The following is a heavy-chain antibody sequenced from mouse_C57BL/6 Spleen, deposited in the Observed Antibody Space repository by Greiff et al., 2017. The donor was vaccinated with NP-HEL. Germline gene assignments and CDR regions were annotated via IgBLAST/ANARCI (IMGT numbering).Heavy chain of an antibody. CDR2: IDPSDSST. Sequence: VKLQQPGAELVKPGASVKLSCKASGYTFTSYWMQWVKQRPGQGLEWIGEIDPSDSSTNYNQKFKGKATLTVDTSASTAYMQLSSLTSEDAAVYYCGKTAQSYYFDYWGQGTTLTVSS. CDR1: GYTFTSYW. V-gene: IGHV1-50*01. J-gene: IGHJ2*01. CDR3: GKTAQSYYFDY. D-gene: IGHD3-2*02.